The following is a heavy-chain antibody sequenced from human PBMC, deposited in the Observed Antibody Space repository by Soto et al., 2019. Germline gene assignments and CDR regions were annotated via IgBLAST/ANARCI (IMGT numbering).Heavy chain of an antibody. J-gene: IGHJ4*02. CDR2: IYLGDSDG. Sequence: PGEYLKISFKGPVYGFTTYWIGWVRQRPGKGLEWMGIIYLGDSDGTYSPSFQGQVTISADKSIRTAYLQWSSLKASDSAMYYCARAQYGSGSILFDSWGQGTLVTVSS. CDR1: VYGFTTYW. CDR3: ARAQYGSGSILFDS. D-gene: IGHD3-10*01. V-gene: IGHV5-51*01.